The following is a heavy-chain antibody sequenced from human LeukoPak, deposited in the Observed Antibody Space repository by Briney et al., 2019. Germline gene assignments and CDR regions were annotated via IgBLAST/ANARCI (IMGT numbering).Heavy chain of an antibody. CDR2: ISGSGGST. J-gene: IGHJ4*02. CDR3: ASLSNYGGSWDY. CDR1: GFTFSSYA. D-gene: IGHD4-23*01. V-gene: IGHV3-23*01. Sequence: GGSLKLSCAASGFTFSSYAMSWVRQAPGKALEWVSAISGSGGSTYYADSVKGRFTISRDNSKNTLYLQMNSLRAEDTAVYYCASLSNYGGSWDYWGQGTLVTVSS.